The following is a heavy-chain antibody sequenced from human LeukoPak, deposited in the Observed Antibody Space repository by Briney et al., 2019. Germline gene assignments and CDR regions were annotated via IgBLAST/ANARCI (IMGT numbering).Heavy chain of an antibody. J-gene: IGHJ5*02. CDR2: NNGDGSTT. Sequence: GGSLRLSCAASGFTFSSYAMSWVRQAPGKGLMYISRNNGDGSTTNYADVVKGRFTMSRDNVKNTLYLQMNSLRVEDTAVYYCARDPRNVGLAPWGQGTLVTVSS. V-gene: IGHV3-74*01. CDR1: GFTFSSYA. D-gene: IGHD2-15*01. CDR3: ARDPRNVGLAP.